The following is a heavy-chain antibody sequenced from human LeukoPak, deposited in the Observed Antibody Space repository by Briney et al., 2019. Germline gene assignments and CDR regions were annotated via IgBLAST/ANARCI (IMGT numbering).Heavy chain of an antibody. J-gene: IGHJ6*02. CDR1: GGTFSSYA. V-gene: IGHV1-69*13. D-gene: IGHD5-12*01. CDR3: AREVIVAKMEQTDYYYGMDV. CDR2: IIPIFGTA. Sequence: GASVKVSCKASGGTFSSYAISWVRQAPGQGLEWMGGIIPIFGTANYAQKFQGRVTITADESTSTAYMELSSLRSEDTAVYYCAREVIVAKMEQTDYYYGMDVWGQGTTVTVSS.